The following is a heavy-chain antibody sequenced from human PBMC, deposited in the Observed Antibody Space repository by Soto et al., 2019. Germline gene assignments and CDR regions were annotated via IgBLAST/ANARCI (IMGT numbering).Heavy chain of an antibody. Sequence: SETLSLTCAVYGGSFSGYYWSWIRQPPGKGLEWIGEINHSGSTNYNPSLKSRVTISVDTSKNQFSLKLSSVTAADTAVYYCARGKRITIFVVVISPFDALDIWGQGIMVTVS. J-gene: IGHJ3*02. D-gene: IGHD3-3*01. CDR3: ARGKRITIFVVVISPFDALDI. V-gene: IGHV4-34*01. CDR2: INHSGST. CDR1: GGSFSGYY.